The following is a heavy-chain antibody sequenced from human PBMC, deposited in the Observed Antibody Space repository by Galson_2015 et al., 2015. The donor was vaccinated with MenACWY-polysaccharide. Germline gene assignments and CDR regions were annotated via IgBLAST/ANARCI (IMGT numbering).Heavy chain of an antibody. D-gene: IGHD3-10*01. CDR3: VRDARQVATTVPMGRFDY. Sequence: SVKVSCKASGYTFTNYAINWVRQAPGQGLEWLGWINTNTGNPTYAQGFTGRFVISLDTSVSTAYLQISSLNAEDTAVYYCVRDARQVATTVPMGRFDYSGQGTQVTVSS. V-gene: IGHV7-4-1*02. J-gene: IGHJ4*02. CDR2: INTNTGNP. CDR1: GYTFTNYA.